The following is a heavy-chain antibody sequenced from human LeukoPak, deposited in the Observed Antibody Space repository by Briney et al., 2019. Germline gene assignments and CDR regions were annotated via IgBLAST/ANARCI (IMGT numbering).Heavy chain of an antibody. J-gene: IGHJ4*01. CDR1: GFTFSSYT. CDR2: IAGSSGYI. V-gene: IGHV3-21*01. CDR3: ARDRGAYCGGDCYLGFDY. D-gene: IGHD2-21*02. Sequence: NPGGSLRLSCAASGFTFSSYTMNWVRLAPGKGLEWVSSIAGSSGYISYADSVKGRFTISRDNAKKSLYLQMTSLTAEDTAVYYCARDRGAYCGGDCYLGFDYWGRGTLVTVSS.